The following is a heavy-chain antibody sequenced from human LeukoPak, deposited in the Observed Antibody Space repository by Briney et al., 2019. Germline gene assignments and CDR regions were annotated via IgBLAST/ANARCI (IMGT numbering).Heavy chain of an antibody. D-gene: IGHD3-3*02. V-gene: IGHV3-53*01. J-gene: IGHJ6*03. CDR3: ASLNWHYYFMDV. CDR1: AFTFSDYY. Sequence: GGSLRLSCAASAFTFSDYYMSWIRQAPGKGLEWVSVIYAGDTTYYTDSVKGRFTMSRDNSKNTGHLRMNSLRVDYTAVYYCASLNWHYYFMDVWGQGTTVIVSS. CDR2: IYAGDTT.